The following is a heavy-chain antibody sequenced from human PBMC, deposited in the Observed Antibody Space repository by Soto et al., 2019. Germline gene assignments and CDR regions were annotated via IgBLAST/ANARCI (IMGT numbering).Heavy chain of an antibody. CDR3: ARTFIVGAAVERNLDY. Sequence: SGPTLVNPTQTLTLTCTVSGFSLSTSGMRVNWIRQPPGQAPEWLAHIDWDDYKVYSPSLKTRLRISKDPSKNQVVLTMTNMDPVDTATYYCARTFIVGAAVERNLDYSGQGMLVTVSS. CDR2: IDWDDYK. V-gene: IGHV2-70*04. D-gene: IGHD1-26*01. J-gene: IGHJ4*02. CDR1: GFSLSTSGMR.